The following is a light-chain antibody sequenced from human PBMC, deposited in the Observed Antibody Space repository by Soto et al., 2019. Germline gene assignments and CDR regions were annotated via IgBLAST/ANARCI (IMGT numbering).Light chain of an antibody. V-gene: IGLV2-14*01. CDR1: SNDIGLYNY. J-gene: IGLJ3*02. CDR2: EVT. Sequence: QSALTQPASVSGSPGQSITISCTGTSNDIGLYNYVSWYQQHPGKAPKLVIYEVTYRPSGVSDRFSGSKSDNTASLTNSGLQAEDEADYYCSSYTLSSTWVFGGGTKLTVL. CDR3: SSYTLSSTWV.